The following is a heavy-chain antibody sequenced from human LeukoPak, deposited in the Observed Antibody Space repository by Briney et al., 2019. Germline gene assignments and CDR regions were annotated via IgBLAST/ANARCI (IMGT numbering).Heavy chain of an antibody. Sequence: PGGSLRLSCAASGFTFTTYAMSWVRQAPGKGLEWVSTISGGGTSTYYADSVRGRFTISRDNSKNTLSLQMSSLRAEDTAVYHCAKSRGDWTHFDYWGQGALVTASS. J-gene: IGHJ4*02. CDR2: ISGGGTST. CDR3: AKSRGDWTHFDY. CDR1: GFTFTTYA. D-gene: IGHD1-1*01. V-gene: IGHV3-23*01.